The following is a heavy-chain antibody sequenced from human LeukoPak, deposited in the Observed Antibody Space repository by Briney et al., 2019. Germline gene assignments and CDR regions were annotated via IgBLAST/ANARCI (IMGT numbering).Heavy chain of an antibody. Sequence: SQTLSLTCTVSGGSISSGDYYWSWIRQHPGKGLEWIGYIYYSGSTYYNPSLKSRVTISVDTSKNQFSLKLSSVTAADTAVYYCARAPWIQLWSDSYYFDYWGQGTLVTVSS. CDR3: ARAPWIQLWSDSYYFDY. CDR1: GGSISSGDYY. J-gene: IGHJ4*02. V-gene: IGHV4-31*03. CDR2: IYYSGST. D-gene: IGHD5-18*01.